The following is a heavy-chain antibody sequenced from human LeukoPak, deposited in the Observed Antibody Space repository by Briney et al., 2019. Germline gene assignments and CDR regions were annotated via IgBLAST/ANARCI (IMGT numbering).Heavy chain of an antibody. CDR2: IRYDGSNK. J-gene: IGHJ4*02. CDR3: ARAGSIRFDY. CDR1: GFTFSSYG. V-gene: IGHV3-30*02. D-gene: IGHD1-26*01. Sequence: GGSLRLSCAASGFTFSSYGMHWVRQAPGKGLEWVAFIRYDGSNKYYADSLKGRFTISRDNSKNTLYLQMNSLRAEDTAVYYCARAGSIRFDYWGQGTLVTVSS.